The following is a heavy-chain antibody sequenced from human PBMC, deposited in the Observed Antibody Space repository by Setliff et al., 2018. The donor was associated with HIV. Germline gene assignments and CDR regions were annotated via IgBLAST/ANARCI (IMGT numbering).Heavy chain of an antibody. Sequence: LRLSCAASGFTFGDDYMSWVRLAPGRGPEWISYISGSGHDIKYVDSLKGRFTISRDNARNSLYLQMNSLRAEDTAVYYCARVRGRGYYTLLYYFDDWGQGTLVTVSS. CDR2: ISGSGHDI. D-gene: IGHD3-3*01. CDR1: GFTFGDDY. V-gene: IGHV3-11*01. J-gene: IGHJ4*02. CDR3: ARVRGRGYYTLLYYFDD.